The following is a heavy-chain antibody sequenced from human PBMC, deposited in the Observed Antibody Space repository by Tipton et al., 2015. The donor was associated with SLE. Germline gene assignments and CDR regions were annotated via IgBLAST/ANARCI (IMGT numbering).Heavy chain of an antibody. Sequence: SLRLSCAASGFTFSNYGIHWVRQAPGKGLEWVSFIRYDESNKYYADSVKGRFTISRDNSKNTLYLQINSLRAEDTAVYYCSLGAYDTAPNSWAQGPLLTVST. J-gene: IGHJ4*02. CDR1: GFTFSNYG. CDR2: IRYDESNK. D-gene: IGHD3-9*01. CDR3: SLGAYDTAPNS. V-gene: IGHV3-30*02.